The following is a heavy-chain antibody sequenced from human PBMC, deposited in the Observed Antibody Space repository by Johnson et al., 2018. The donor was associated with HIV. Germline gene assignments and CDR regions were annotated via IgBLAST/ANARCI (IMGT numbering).Heavy chain of an antibody. CDR2: ISYDGSNK. CDR3: ASPYYYDSSGSPRYAFDI. Sequence: QVQLVESGGGVVQPGRSLRLSCAASGFTFSSYAMHWVRQAPGKGLELVAVISYDGSNKYYADSVKGRLPISRDNSKNTLYLQMNSMRAEDTAVYYCASPYYYDSSGSPRYAFDIWGQGTMVTVSS. D-gene: IGHD3-22*01. J-gene: IGHJ3*02. CDR1: GFTFSSYA. V-gene: IGHV3-30-3*01.